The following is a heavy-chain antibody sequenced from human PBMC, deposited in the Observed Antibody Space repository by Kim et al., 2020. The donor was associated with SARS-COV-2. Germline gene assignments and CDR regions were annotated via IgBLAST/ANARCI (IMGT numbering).Heavy chain of an antibody. D-gene: IGHD3-3*01. Sequence: SETLSLTCTVSGGSISSSSYYWGWIRQPPGKGLEWIGSIYYSGSTYYNPSLKSRVTISVDTSKNQFSLKLSSVTAADTAVYYCARDPYDFWSGYLPGGSYWGQGTLVTVSS. V-gene: IGHV4-39*07. J-gene: IGHJ4*02. CDR2: IYYSGST. CDR3: ARDPYDFWSGYLPGGSY. CDR1: GGSISSSSYY.